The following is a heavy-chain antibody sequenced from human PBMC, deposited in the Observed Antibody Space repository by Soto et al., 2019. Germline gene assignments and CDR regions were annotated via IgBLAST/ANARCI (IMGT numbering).Heavy chain of an antibody. Sequence: QVQLVESGGGVVQPGRSLRLSCAASGFIFSSHGMHWVRQAPGKGLEWVALIWYDGNKEYYADSVKGRFTISRDNSKNTLYMHMNSLRAEDTAVYYCARGREDTNGLFTYWGQGTLVTVSS. CDR1: GFIFSSHG. J-gene: IGHJ4*02. V-gene: IGHV3-33*01. CDR2: IWYDGNKE. CDR3: ARGREDTNGLFTY. D-gene: IGHD2-21*01.